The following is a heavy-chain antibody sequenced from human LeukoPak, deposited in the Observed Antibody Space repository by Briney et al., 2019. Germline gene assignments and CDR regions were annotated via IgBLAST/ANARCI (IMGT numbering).Heavy chain of an antibody. CDR3: AKHHCVSSGYDISY. D-gene: IGHD3-22*01. Sequence: PGGSLRLTCAASGFTFISFDLSWFRQAPGKGLEWVSVISASGGSTHYADSVKGRFTISRDNSKNTLHLQMNSLRAEDTAVFYCAKHHCVSSGYDISYWGQGTLVTVSS. CDR1: GFTFISFD. V-gene: IGHV3-23*01. J-gene: IGHJ4*02. CDR2: ISASGGST.